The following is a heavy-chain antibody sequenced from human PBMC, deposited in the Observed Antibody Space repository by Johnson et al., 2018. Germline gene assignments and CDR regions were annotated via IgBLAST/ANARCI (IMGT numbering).Heavy chain of an antibody. J-gene: IGHJ6*03. V-gene: IGHV3-30-3*01. CDR3: EKGDYGDYVRDYYYYMDV. CDR1: GFTFSSYA. CDR2: ISYDGSNK. Sequence: VQLVETGGGVVQPGRSLRLSCAASGFTFSSYAMHWVRQAPGKGLEWVAVISYDGSNKYYADSVKGRFTISRDNSKNTLYLQMNSLRAEDTAVYYWEKGDYGDYVRDYYYYMDVWGKGTTVTVSS. D-gene: IGHD4-17*01.